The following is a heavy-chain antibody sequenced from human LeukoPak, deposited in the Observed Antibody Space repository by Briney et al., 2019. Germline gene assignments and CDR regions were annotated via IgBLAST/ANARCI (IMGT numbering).Heavy chain of an antibody. CDR3: ARERSGYSYGFAKYYYYYYMDV. D-gene: IGHD5-18*01. J-gene: IGHJ6*03. V-gene: IGHV3-21*01. Sequence: GGSLRLSCAASGFTFSSYSMNWVRQAPGKGLEWVSSISSSSSYIYYADSVKGRFTISRDNAKNSLYLQMNSLRAEDTAVYYCARERSGYSYGFAKYYYYYYMDVWGKGTTVTVSS. CDR2: ISSSSSYI. CDR1: GFTFSSYS.